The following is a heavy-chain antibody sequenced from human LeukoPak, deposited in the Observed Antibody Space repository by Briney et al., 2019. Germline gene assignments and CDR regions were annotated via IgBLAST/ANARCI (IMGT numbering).Heavy chain of an antibody. CDR2: IYTSGST. CDR1: GGSISSGSYY. Sequence: SQTLSLTCTVSGGSISSGSYYWSWIRQPAGKGLEWIGRIYTSGSTNYNPSLESRVTISVDTSKNQFSLKLSSVTAADTAVYYCARGTADIVATISAVEGIAVAVIFDYWGQGTLVTVSS. V-gene: IGHV4-61*02. CDR3: ARGTADIVATISAVEGIAVAVIFDY. J-gene: IGHJ4*02. D-gene: IGHD5-12*01.